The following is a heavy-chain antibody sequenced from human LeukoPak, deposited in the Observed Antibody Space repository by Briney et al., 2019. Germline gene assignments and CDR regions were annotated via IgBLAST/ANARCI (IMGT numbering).Heavy chain of an antibody. Sequence: GGSLRLSCAASGFTFSGSAMHWVRQASGKGLEWVGRIRSKANSYATAYAASVKGRFTISRDDSKNTAYLQMNSLKSEDTAVYYCTRRGDYSGSGSYYDLDYWGQGTLVTVSS. V-gene: IGHV3-73*01. D-gene: IGHD3-10*01. J-gene: IGHJ4*02. CDR1: GFTFSGSA. CDR2: IRSKANSYAT. CDR3: TRRGDYSGSGSYYDLDY.